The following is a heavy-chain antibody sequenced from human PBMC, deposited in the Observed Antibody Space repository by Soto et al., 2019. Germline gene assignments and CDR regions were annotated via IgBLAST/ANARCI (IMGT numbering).Heavy chain of an antibody. V-gene: IGHV1-2*07. Sequence: SSLWVPFKAAGYTFTGYYMHWVRQAPGQWLGWMGWINPNSGVTNYAHKFQGRVTMTRDTSISKAYMELSRLRSDDTAVYYCASQHIGKWLVDRHALDIWDQGALVTVS. CDR1: GYTFTGYY. CDR2: INPNSGVT. J-gene: IGHJ3*02. CDR3: ASQHIGKWLVDRHALDI. D-gene: IGHD6-19*01.